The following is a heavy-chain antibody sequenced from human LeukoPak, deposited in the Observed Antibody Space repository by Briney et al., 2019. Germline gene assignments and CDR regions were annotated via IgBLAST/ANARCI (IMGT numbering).Heavy chain of an antibody. CDR1: GFTFSSYG. V-gene: IGHV3-23*01. Sequence: GGSLRLSCAASGFTFSSYGMHWVRQAPGKGLEWVSAISGSGGSTYYADSVKGRLTISRDNSKNTLYLQMNSLRAEDTAVYYCAKEATPPYYDFWSGYYRVGNAFDIWGQGTMVTVSS. D-gene: IGHD3-3*01. J-gene: IGHJ3*02. CDR3: AKEATPPYYDFWSGYYRVGNAFDI. CDR2: ISGSGGST.